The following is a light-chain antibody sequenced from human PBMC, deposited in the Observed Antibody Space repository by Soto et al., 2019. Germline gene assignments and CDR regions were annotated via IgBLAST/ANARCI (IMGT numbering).Light chain of an antibody. J-gene: IGLJ2*01. CDR1: SSNIGAGYD. Sequence: QSVLTQPPSVSGAPGQRVTISCTGSSSNIGAGYDVHWYQQLPGTAPKLLIYGNSNRPSGVPDRFSGSKSGTPASLAITGLRAEDEADYYCQSYDSSLSGNVVFGGGTKLTVL. V-gene: IGLV1-40*01. CDR3: QSYDSSLSGNVV. CDR2: GNS.